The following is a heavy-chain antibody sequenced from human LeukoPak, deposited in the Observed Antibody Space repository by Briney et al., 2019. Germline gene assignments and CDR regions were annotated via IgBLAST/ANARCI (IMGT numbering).Heavy chain of an antibody. J-gene: IGHJ4*02. CDR2: IRSKPNSYAT. D-gene: IGHD2-8*01. CDR1: GFTFSSYS. Sequence: GGSLRLSCAASGFTFSSYSMNWVRQASGKGLEWVGRIRSKPNSYATAYAASVKGRFTISRDDSKNTAYLQMNSLKTEDTAVYYCTSPYCSDGVCYPGYWGQGTRVTVSS. CDR3: TSPYCSDGVCYPGY. V-gene: IGHV3-73*01.